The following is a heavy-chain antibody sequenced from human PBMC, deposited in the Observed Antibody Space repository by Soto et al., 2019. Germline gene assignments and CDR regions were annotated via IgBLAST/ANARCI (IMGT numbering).Heavy chain of an antibody. CDR2: IIPIFGTA. J-gene: IGHJ4*02. CDR3: AIADCSGGSCYSFPGPNFDY. D-gene: IGHD2-15*01. Sequence: SVKVSCKASGGTFSSYAISWVRQAPGQGLEWMGGIIPIFGTANYAQKFQGRVTITADKSTSTAYMELSSLRSEDTAVYYCAIADCSGGSCYSFPGPNFDYWGQGTLVTVSS. V-gene: IGHV1-69*06. CDR1: GGTFSSYA.